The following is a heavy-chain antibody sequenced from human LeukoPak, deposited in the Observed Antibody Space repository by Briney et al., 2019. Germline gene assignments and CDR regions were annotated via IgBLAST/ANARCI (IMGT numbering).Heavy chain of an antibody. CDR1: GFAFSTYA. CDR3: SAYFDY. V-gene: IGHV3-23*01. J-gene: IGHJ4*02. Sequence: GGSLRLSCAASGFAFSTYAMNWVRQAPGKGLEWVSGISISGGNTFYADSVKGRFTISRDDSKNTLYLAINSLRAEDTAVYYCSAYFDYWGQGIPVTVSS. CDR2: ISISGGNT.